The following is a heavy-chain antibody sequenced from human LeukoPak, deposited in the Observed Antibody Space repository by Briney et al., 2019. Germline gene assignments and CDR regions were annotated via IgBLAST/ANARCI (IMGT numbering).Heavy chain of an antibody. CDR1: GFSFRSYG. V-gene: IGHV3-30-3*01. D-gene: IGHD2-21*01. J-gene: IGHJ4*02. CDR3: ARAEAHLLSDPVIYCFDY. Sequence: PGRSLRLSCAPSGFSFRSYGMHWVRQAPGKGLEWVAVISYDGSNKYYADSVKGRFTISRDNSKNTLYLQMNSLRAEDTAVYYCARAEAHLLSDPVIYCFDYWGQGTLVTVSS. CDR2: ISYDGSNK.